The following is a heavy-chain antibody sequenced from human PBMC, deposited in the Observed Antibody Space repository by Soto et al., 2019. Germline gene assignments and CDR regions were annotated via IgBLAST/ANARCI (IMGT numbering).Heavy chain of an antibody. V-gene: IGHV1-69*01. J-gene: IGHJ6*02. CDR2: IIPIFGTA. D-gene: IGHD3-22*01. CDR3: ARYYYDSSGYYSEAYYYYYGMDV. CDR1: GGTFSSYA. Sequence: QVQLVQSGAEVKKPGSSVKVSCKASGGTFSSYAISWVRQAPGQGLEWMGGIIPIFGTANYAQKFQGRVTITADESKSTAYMELSSLRSEDTAVYYCARYYYDSSGYYSEAYYYYYGMDVWGQGTTVTVSS.